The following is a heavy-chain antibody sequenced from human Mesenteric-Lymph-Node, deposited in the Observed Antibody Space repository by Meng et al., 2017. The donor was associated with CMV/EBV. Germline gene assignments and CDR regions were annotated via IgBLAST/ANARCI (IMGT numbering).Heavy chain of an antibody. V-gene: IGHV4-4*02. Sequence: SETLSLTCAVSGAPISSSYWWSWVRQPPGKGLEWIGYIYYSGGTNYNPSLKSRVTISIDTSKNQFSLKLNSVTAADTAVYYCAREKGYYYGSGTRGEINWFDPWGQGTLVTVSS. J-gene: IGHJ5*02. CDR1: GAPISSSYW. CDR3: AREKGYYYGSGTRGEINWFDP. D-gene: IGHD3-10*01. CDR2: IYYSGGT.